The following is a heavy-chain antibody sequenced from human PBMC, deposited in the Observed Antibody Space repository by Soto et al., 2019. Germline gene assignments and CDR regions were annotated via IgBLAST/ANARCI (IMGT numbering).Heavy chain of an antibody. CDR1: GFSLDTSGVG. D-gene: IGHD5-12*01. CDR2: IYWDDDQ. CDR3: ARRRIYNGYDS. V-gene: IGHV2-5*02. Sequence: QITLKESGPTLVKPTQTLTLTCTFSGFSLDTSGVGVGWIRQAPGEALEWLGVIYWDDDQRYSPALRNRLTITKDTSKNQVFLTMTNMNPVDAGTYYCARRRIYNGYDSWGQGTLVTVSS. J-gene: IGHJ4*02.